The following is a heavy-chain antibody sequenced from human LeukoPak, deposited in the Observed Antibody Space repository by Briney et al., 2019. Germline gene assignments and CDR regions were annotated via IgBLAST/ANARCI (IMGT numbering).Heavy chain of an antibody. CDR1: GFTFSTYD. Sequence: GGSLRLSCAASGFTFSTYDMNWVRQAPGKGLEWVSSISSRSSSIYYADSVKGRFTISRDNAKNSLYLQMNSLRAEDTAVYYCAGASGIGTLDYWGQGTLVTVSS. CDR2: ISSRSSSI. J-gene: IGHJ4*02. D-gene: IGHD3-10*01. V-gene: IGHV3-21*01. CDR3: AGASGIGTLDY.